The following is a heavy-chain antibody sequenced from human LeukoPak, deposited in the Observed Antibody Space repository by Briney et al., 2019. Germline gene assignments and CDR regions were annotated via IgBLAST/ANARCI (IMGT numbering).Heavy chain of an antibody. V-gene: IGHV1-69*01. Sequence: APVKVSSKASGGTFSSYAISWVRQAPGHGLEWMGGIIPIFGTANYAQKFQGRVTITADESTSTAYMELSRLRSEDTAVYYCARDWPPTPIIVVVPAAIYGMDVWGQGTTFTVSS. CDR1: GGTFSSYA. CDR3: ARDWPPTPIIVVVPAAIYGMDV. J-gene: IGHJ6*02. CDR2: IIPIFGTA. D-gene: IGHD2-2*01.